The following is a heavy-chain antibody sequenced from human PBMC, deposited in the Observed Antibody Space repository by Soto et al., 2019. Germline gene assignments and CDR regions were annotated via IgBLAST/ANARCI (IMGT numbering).Heavy chain of an antibody. J-gene: IGHJ6*02. CDR1: GYTFTGYY. CDR3: ARDSLLIAVSYYYGMDV. V-gene: IGHV1-2*04. CDR2: INPNSGGT. D-gene: IGHD6-19*01. Sequence: GASVKVSCKASGYTFTGYYMHWVRQAPGQGLEWMGWINPNSGGTNYAQKFQGWVTMTRDTSISTAYMELSRLRSDDTAVYYCARDSLLIAVSYYYGMDVWGQGTTVTVSS.